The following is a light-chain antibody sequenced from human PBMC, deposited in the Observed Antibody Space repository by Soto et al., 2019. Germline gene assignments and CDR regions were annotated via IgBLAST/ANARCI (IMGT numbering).Light chain of an antibody. CDR1: STDVGGYKY. CDR2: EDT. CDR3: FSYTSSSTRV. Sequence: QSVLTQTASVSGSPGQSITISCAGTSTDVGGYKYVSWYQLHPGKAPKLIIYEDTNRPSGVSDRFSGSKSGNTASLTISGLQAEDEADYYCFSYTSSSTRVFXTGTKVTVL. J-gene: IGLJ1*01. V-gene: IGLV2-14*01.